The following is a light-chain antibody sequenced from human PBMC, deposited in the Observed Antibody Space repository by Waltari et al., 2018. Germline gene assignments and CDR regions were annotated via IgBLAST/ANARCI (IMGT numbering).Light chain of an antibody. CDR2: VAS. J-gene: IGKJ4*01. V-gene: IGKV1-39*01. CDR3: QQTYTAPFA. Sequence: DIQMTQSPSSLSASVGDTVTITCRASHSILSYLNWYQHTPGKAPRLLIFVASVLESGVPSRFRGSGSGTDFSLTITGLQPEDCATYYCQQTYTAPFAFGGGT. CDR1: HSILSY.